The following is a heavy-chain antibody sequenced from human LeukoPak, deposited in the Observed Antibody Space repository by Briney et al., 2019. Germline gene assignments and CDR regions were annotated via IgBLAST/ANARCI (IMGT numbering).Heavy chain of an antibody. CDR3: ARDPYRDAPDYFDY. CDR1: GFTFSNYA. Sequence: GGSLRLFCAASGFTFSNYAIHWVRQAPGKGLEWVAVISDDGTFTLYGDSVRGRFTISRDSSKNTLYLQMNSLRLEDTAVYYCARDPYRDAPDYFDYWGQGTLVTVSS. V-gene: IGHV3-30-3*01. J-gene: IGHJ4*02. CDR2: ISDDGTFT.